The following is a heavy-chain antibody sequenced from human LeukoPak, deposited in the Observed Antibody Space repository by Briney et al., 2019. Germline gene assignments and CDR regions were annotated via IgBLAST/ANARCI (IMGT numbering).Heavy chain of an antibody. J-gene: IGHJ4*02. CDR3: ARSTSGGYYYALDY. CDR1: GGSISSYY. D-gene: IGHD3-22*01. V-gene: IGHV4-59*08. Sequence: SETLSLTCTVSGGSISSYYWRWIRQPPGKGLEWIGYIHYSGSTNSKPSLKSRVTISVDTSKNQFSLKLSSVTAADTAVYYCARSTSGGYYYALDYWGQGTLVTVSS. CDR2: IHYSGST.